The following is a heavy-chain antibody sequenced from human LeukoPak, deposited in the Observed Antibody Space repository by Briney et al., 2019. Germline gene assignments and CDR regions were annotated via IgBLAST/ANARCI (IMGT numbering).Heavy chain of an antibody. V-gene: IGHV4-31*03. CDR1: GGSISSGANY. CDR3: AKARDYEVGFDP. J-gene: IGHJ5*02. CDR2: IYYRGST. D-gene: IGHD4-17*01. Sequence: SETLSLTCTVSGGSISSGANYWSWIRQHPGKGLEWIGYIYYRGSTYYSPSLKSRVTLSLDTSKNQFSLNLDSVTAADTAVYYCAKARDYEVGFDPWGQGTQVTVSS.